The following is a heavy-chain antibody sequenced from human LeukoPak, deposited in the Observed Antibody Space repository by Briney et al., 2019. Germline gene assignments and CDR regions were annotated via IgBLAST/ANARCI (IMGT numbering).Heavy chain of an antibody. Sequence: GGSLRLSCAASGFTFSSYWMTWVRQAPGKGLEWVANIKQDGSEEYYVDSVKGRFTISRDNAKNSLYLQLNSLGAEDTAVYYCARDSPERGYSYGPLDNYFDYWGQGTLVTVSS. D-gene: IGHD5-18*01. CDR1: GFTFSSYW. CDR3: ARDSPERGYSYGPLDNYFDY. CDR2: IKQDGSEE. V-gene: IGHV3-7*01. J-gene: IGHJ4*02.